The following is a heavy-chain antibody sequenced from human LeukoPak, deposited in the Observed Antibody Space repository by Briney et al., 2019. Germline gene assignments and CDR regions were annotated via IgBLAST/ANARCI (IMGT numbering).Heavy chain of an antibody. Sequence: SVKVSRKASGGTFSSYAISWVRQAPGRGLEWMGRIIPILGITNYPQKFQDRVTVTADKSTSTAYMELSSLRSEDTAVYYCARGDYGDLFDYWGQGTLVTVSS. V-gene: IGHV1-69*04. J-gene: IGHJ4*02. CDR1: GGTFSSYA. CDR2: IIPILGIT. CDR3: ARGDYGDLFDY. D-gene: IGHD4-17*01.